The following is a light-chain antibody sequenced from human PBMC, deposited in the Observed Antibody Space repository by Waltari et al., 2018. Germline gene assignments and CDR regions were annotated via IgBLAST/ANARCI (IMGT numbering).Light chain of an antibody. CDR1: KIGSKN. Sequence: SYELTQPPSVSVAPGQTARITCDGDKIGSKNVHWYQHKPGQAPVLVVYDDGARPSGIPERFSGSNSGNTAARTISRVDAGDEAEYYCQVWDSGSDHYVFGTVTKVTVL. J-gene: IGLJ1*01. CDR2: DDG. CDR3: QVWDSGSDHYV. V-gene: IGLV3-21*02.